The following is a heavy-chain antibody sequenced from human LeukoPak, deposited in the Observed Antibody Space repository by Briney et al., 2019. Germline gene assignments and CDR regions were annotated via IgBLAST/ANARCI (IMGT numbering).Heavy chain of an antibody. J-gene: IGHJ3*02. CDR1: GDSVSSNTAG. V-gene: IGHV6-1*01. CDR2: TYYRSKWYY. CDR3: ARDRSMALEI. Sequence: SQTLSLTCVISGDSVSSNTAGWNWIRQSPSRGLEWLGRTYYRSKWYYDYTISVRSRITINADTSKNQFSLQLNSVTPKDTAVYYCARDRSMALEIWGQGTMVTVSS.